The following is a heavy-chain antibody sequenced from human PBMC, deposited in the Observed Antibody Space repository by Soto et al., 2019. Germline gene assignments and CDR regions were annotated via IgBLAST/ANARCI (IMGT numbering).Heavy chain of an antibody. CDR2: INPEGSST. V-gene: IGHV3-74*01. D-gene: IGHD2-15*01. Sequence: EVQLVESGGGLVQPGGSLRLSCVDSGFSFSNYWMHWVRQGPGKGLLWVARINPEGSSTNYADSAEGRFTISRDNARNTVHLQMHSTRAEGTAVYYCARSPGGYYIEWVQGTMVTVSS. J-gene: IGHJ3*01. CDR1: GFSFSNYW. CDR3: ARSPGGYYIE.